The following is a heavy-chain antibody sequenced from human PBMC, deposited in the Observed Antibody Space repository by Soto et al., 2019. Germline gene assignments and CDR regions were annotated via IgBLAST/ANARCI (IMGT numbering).Heavy chain of an antibody. Sequence: EVQLLESGGGLVQPGGSLRLSCAPSGFTFTTYAMSWVRQAPGKWLEWVSSISSGGDTYYADSVKGRFTISRDSSKNTLYLQMNNLRAEDTATYYCAKDYSSGYYAFDIWGRGTMVTVSS. CDR1: GFTFTTYA. J-gene: IGHJ3*02. CDR3: AKDYSSGYYAFDI. V-gene: IGHV3-23*01. D-gene: IGHD3-22*01. CDR2: ISSGGDT.